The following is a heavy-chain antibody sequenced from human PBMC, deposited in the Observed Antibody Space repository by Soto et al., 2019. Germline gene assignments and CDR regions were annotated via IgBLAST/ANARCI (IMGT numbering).Heavy chain of an antibody. D-gene: IGHD2-2*01. V-gene: IGHV3-33*01. Sequence: PGGSLRLSCAASGFTFRPYAMHWVRQAPGKGLEWVAVIWYDGSKKYYADSVKGRFTISRDNSNNTVYLQIDSLRDEDTAVYYCARDRGGTNFVIGPAAAETGYYGMDVWGQGTTVTVSS. CDR2: IWYDGSKK. J-gene: IGHJ6*02. CDR3: ARDRGGTNFVIGPAAAETGYYGMDV. CDR1: GFTFRPYA.